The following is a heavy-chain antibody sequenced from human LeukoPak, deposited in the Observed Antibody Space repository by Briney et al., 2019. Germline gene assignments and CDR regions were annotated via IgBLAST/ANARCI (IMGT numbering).Heavy chain of an antibody. Sequence: ASVKVSCKASGYTFTGYYMHWVRQARGQGREWMGWINPKSGGTNYVQRFPGTVTMTRDTSIRPAYMQLTRLTSDDTAAYYCARDQGGSFLFDYWGQGTLVTVPS. CDR1: GYTFTGYY. CDR3: ARDQGGSFLFDY. V-gene: IGHV1-2*02. J-gene: IGHJ4*02. D-gene: IGHD1-26*01. CDR2: INPKSGGT.